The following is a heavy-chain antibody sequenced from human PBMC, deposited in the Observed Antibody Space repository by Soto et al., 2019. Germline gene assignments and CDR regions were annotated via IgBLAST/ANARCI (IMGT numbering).Heavy chain of an antibody. CDR2: IYYSGST. CDR1: GGSISSSSYY. CDR3: ARWSRGGWYYDFWSGYYFIDY. V-gene: IGHV4-39*01. Sequence: QLQLQESGPGLVKPSETLSLTCTVSGGSISSSSYYWGWIRQPPGKGLEWIGSIYYSGSTYYNPSLKSRVTISVDTSKNQFSLKLSSVTAADTAVYYCARWSRGGWYYDFWSGYYFIDYWGQGTLVTVSS. D-gene: IGHD3-3*01. J-gene: IGHJ4*02.